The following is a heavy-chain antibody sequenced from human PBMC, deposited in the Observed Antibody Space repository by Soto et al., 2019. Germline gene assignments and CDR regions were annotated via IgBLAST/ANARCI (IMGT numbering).Heavy chain of an antibody. J-gene: IGHJ1*01. CDR1: GYTFTSYG. Sequence: ASVKVSCKASGYTFTSYGISWVRQAPGQGLEWMGWISAYNGNTNYAQKLQGRVTMTTDTSTSTAYMELRSLRSDDTAVYYCARELIDDYGDYIKKRGAYFQHWGQGTLVTVSS. CDR3: ARELIDDYGDYIKKRGAYFQH. D-gene: IGHD4-17*01. V-gene: IGHV1-18*01. CDR2: ISAYNGNT.